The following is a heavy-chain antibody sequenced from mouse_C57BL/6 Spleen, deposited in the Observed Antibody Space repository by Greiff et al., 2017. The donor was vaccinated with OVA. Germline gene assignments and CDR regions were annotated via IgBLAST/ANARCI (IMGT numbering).Heavy chain of an antibody. CDR1: GYTFTDYN. V-gene: IGHV1-18*01. CDR2: INPNNGGT. Sequence: VQLQQSGPELVKPGASVKITCKASGYTFTDYNMDWVKQSHGKSLEWIGDINPNNGGTIYNQKFKGKATLTVDKSSSTAYMELRSLTSEDTAVYYCGRWGGYRGYFDVWGTGTTVTVSS. CDR3: GRWGGYRGYFDV. D-gene: IGHD2-2*01. J-gene: IGHJ1*03.